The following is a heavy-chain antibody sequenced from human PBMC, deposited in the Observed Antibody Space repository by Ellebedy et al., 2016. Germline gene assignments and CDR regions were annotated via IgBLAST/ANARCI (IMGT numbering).Heavy chain of an antibody. Sequence: ASVKVSCKVSGYTLTELSMHWVRQAPGKGLEWMGGFDPEDGETIYAQKFQGRVTITRDTSASTAYMELSSLRSEDTAVYYCARDQEDIVATTLDYWGQGTLVTVSS. CDR1: GYTLTELS. CDR2: FDPEDGET. D-gene: IGHD5-12*01. CDR3: ARDQEDIVATTLDY. J-gene: IGHJ4*02. V-gene: IGHV1-24*01.